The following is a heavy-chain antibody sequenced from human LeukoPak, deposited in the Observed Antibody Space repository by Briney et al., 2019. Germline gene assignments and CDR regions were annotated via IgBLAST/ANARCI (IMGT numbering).Heavy chain of an antibody. D-gene: IGHD4-17*01. V-gene: IGHV3-30*18. J-gene: IGHJ6*02. CDR2: ISYDGSNK. CDR3: AKDTDGHYLGYYNGMDV. Sequence: PGGSLRLSCAASGFTFSSYGMHWVRQAPGKGLEWVAVISYDGSNKYYADSVKGRFTISRDNSKNTLYLQMNSLRAEDTAVYYCAKDTDGHYLGYYNGMDVWGQGTTVTVSS. CDR1: GFTFSSYG.